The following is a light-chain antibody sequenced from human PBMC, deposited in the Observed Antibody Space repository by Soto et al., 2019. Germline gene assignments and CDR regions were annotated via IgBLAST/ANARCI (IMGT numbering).Light chain of an antibody. J-gene: IGKJ5*01. Sequence: EMVLTQSPGTLSLSPGETASLSCSASQTVNSDYLAWFQQRPGQAPRLLIFATSNRATGIPARFSGSGSGTDFTLTISSLEPEDFAVYYCQQRSNWPPITFGQGTRLEIK. CDR3: QQRSNWPPIT. V-gene: IGKV3-11*01. CDR2: ATS. CDR1: QTVNSDY.